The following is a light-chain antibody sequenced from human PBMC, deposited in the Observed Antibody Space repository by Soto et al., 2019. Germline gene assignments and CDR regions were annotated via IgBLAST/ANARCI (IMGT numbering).Light chain of an antibody. V-gene: IGKV3-20*01. CDR3: QQFSSYPLT. CDR1: QSVSSNY. Sequence: ESVLTQSPGTLSLSPGERASLSCRASQSVSSNYLAWYQQKPGQAPRLLIYGASTRATGIPDRFSGSGSGTDFTLTIISLEPEDFAVYYCQQFSSYPLTFGGGTKVDI. CDR2: GAS. J-gene: IGKJ4*01.